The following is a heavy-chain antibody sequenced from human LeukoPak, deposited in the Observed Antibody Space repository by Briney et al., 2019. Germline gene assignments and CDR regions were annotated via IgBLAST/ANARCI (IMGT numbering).Heavy chain of an antibody. CDR2: TRNKAESYKT. V-gene: IGHV3-72*01. J-gene: IGHJ6*03. Sequence: GGSLRLSCAASGFTFSDHYIDWVRQAPGKGLEWVGRTRNKAESYKTEYAASVKGRFTISRDDSKKSLYLQMNSLKTEDTAVYYCARESSIFGVLARSYMDVWGKGTTVTVSS. CDR1: GFTFSDHY. D-gene: IGHD3-3*01. CDR3: ARESSIFGVLARSYMDV.